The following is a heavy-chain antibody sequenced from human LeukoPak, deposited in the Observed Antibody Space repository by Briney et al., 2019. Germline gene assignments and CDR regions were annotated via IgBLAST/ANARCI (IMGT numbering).Heavy chain of an antibody. V-gene: IGHV4-59*13. CDR1: GGSISNYY. J-gene: IGHJ5*01. CDR3: ARGLNWFDY. Sequence: SETLSLTCTVSGGSISNYYCNWIRQSPGKGLEWIGHISYSGSTNYNPSLKSRVTILVDTSKHQFSLKLSSMTAADTAVYYCARGLNWFDYWAREPWSPSPQ. CDR2: ISYSGST.